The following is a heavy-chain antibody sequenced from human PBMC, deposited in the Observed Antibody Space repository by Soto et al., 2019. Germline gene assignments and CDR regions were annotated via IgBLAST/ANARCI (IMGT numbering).Heavy chain of an antibody. J-gene: IGHJ4*02. Sequence: GGSLRLSCAASGFTFSSYSMNWVRQAPGKGLEWVSYISSSSTIYYADSVKGRFTISRDNAKNSLYLQMNSLRDEDTAVYYCARDIAVAAPDYWGQGTLVTVSS. CDR3: ARDIAVAAPDY. CDR2: ISSSSTI. CDR1: GFTFSSYS. D-gene: IGHD6-19*01. V-gene: IGHV3-48*02.